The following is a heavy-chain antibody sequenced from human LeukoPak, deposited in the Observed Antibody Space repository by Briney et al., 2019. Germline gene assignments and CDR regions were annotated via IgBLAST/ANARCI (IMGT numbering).Heavy chain of an antibody. D-gene: IGHD5-18*01. V-gene: IGHV3-23*01. J-gene: IGHJ4*02. CDR3: AKLGSSYGKYFDY. Sequence: GGSLRLSCAASGFTFSTYAMSWVRQAPGKGLEWVSAISGSGGSTYYADSVKGRFTISRDNSKNTLYLRMNSLRAEDTAIYYCAKLGSSYGKYFDYWGQGTLVTVSS. CDR1: GFTFSTYA. CDR2: ISGSGGST.